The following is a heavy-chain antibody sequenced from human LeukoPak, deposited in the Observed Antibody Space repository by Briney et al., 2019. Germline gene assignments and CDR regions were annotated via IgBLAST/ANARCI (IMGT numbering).Heavy chain of an antibody. Sequence: PGGSLRLSCAASGFTFSSYGMHWVRQAPGKGLEWVAVTWYDGRNNYYAASVKGRFTISRDDSKTTVYLLMNSLRAEDTAVYYCAREVAPLYFHYGMDVWGEGITVTVSS. D-gene: IGHD2-21*01. CDR3: AREVAPLYFHYGMDV. CDR1: GFTFSSYG. J-gene: IGHJ6*01. V-gene: IGHV3-33*01. CDR2: TWYDGRNN.